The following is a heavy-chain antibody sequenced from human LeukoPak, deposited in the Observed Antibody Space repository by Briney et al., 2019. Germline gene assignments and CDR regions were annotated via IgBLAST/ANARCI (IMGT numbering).Heavy chain of an antibody. D-gene: IGHD3-9*01. J-gene: IGHJ4*02. V-gene: IGHV4-34*01. CDR3: AALDWLYGESNY. CDR1: GGSFSGYY. CDR2: INHSGST. Sequence: SETLSLTCAVYGGSFSGYYWSWIRQPPGKGLEGIGEINHSGSTNYNPSLKSRVTISVDTSKNQFSLKLSSVTAADTAVYYCAALDWLYGESNYWGQGTLVTVSS.